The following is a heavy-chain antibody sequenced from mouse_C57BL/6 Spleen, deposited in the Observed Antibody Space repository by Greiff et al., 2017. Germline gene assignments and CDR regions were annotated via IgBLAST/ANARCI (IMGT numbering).Heavy chain of an antibody. CDR1: GYTFTDYY. D-gene: IGHD2-3*01. J-gene: IGHJ1*03. CDR2: INPYNGGT. Sequence: EVQLQQSGPVLVKPGASVKMSCKASGYTFTDYYMNWVKQSHGKSLEWIGVINPYNGGTSYNQKFKGKATLTVDKSSSTAYMELNSLTSEDSAVYYCARDYDGYFDVWGTGTTVTFSS. CDR3: ARDYDGYFDV. V-gene: IGHV1-19*01.